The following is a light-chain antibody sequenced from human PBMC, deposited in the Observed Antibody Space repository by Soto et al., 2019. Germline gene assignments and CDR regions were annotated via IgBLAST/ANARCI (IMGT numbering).Light chain of an antibody. J-gene: IGLJ1*01. Sequence: QSVLTQPPSASGTPGQRVTISSSGSSSNIGSNTVNWYQQLPGLAPKLLIYSNNQRPSGVPDRFSGSKSGTSASLAISGLQSEDEADYYCAAWDDSLNGYVFRTGTKLTVL. CDR2: SNN. CDR3: AAWDDSLNGYV. CDR1: SSNIGSNT. V-gene: IGLV1-44*01.